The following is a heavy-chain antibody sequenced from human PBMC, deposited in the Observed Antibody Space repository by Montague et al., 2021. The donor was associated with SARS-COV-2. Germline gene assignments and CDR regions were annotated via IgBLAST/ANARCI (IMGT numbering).Heavy chain of an antibody. D-gene: IGHD3-16*01. J-gene: IGHJ3*02. V-gene: IGHV4-31*03. CDR2: IFHSGST. Sequence: TLSLTCTVSGDSLSSGGYYWSWIRQHPGGGLEWIAHIFHSGSTYYNPSLKSRVYISMDTSKKQFSLKLSSVTAADTAVYYCARGLRGSFDIWGQGTMVTVSS. CDR3: ARGLRGSFDI. CDR1: GDSLSSGGYY.